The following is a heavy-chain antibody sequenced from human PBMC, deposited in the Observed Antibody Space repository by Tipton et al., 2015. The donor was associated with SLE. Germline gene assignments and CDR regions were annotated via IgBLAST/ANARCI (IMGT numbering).Heavy chain of an antibody. J-gene: IGHJ3*02. V-gene: IGHV4-59*02. CDR2: IHYNRDT. CDR1: GASVSSHY. CDR3: ARDYFEGGLRVSAFNI. Sequence: TLSLTCTVSGASVSSHYWNWIRQTPGKGLEWIGYIHYNRDTNYHPPLKSRVTISVDTSKNQLSLKLTSVTAADTAVYYCARDYFEGGLRVSAFNIWGQGTMVTVSS. D-gene: IGHD2-21*01.